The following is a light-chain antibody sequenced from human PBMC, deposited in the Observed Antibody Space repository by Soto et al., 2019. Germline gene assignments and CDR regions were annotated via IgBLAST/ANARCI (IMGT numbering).Light chain of an antibody. CDR2: GAS. Sequence: EIVLSQAPRNLVVFVGERASLSCRASHSVSSSYLAWYQQKPGQAPRLLIYGASSRATGIPDRFSGSGSGTDFTLTISRLEPEDFAVYYCQHYGSSPSTVCHVTKVDIK. J-gene: IGKJ1*01. CDR3: QHYGSSPST. V-gene: IGKV3-20*01. CDR1: HSVSSSY.